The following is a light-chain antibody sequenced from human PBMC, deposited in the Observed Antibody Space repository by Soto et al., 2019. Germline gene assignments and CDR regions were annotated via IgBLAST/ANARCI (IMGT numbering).Light chain of an antibody. V-gene: IGLV1-40*01. CDR3: QSYDSTLSDLYV. Sequence: QSVLTQPPSVSGAPAQRVTISCTGSSSSIGAGYDVHWYQQRPGTAPKLLIFGNSNRPSGVPDRFSGSKSGTSASLTITGLQAEDEGDYYCQSYDSTLSDLYVFGSGTKLTVL. CDR1: SSSIGAGYD. J-gene: IGLJ1*01. CDR2: GNS.